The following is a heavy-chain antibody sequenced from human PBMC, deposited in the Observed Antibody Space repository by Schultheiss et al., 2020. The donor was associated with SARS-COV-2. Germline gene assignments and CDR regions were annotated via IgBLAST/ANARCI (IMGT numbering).Heavy chain of an antibody. CDR1: GFTFSSYA. Sequence: GESLKISCAASGFTFSSYAMSWVRQAPGKGLEWVSVIYSGGSTYYADSVKGRFTISRDNSKNTLYLQMNSLRVEDTAVYYCAREKGLGSSYGMDVWGQGTTVTVAS. V-gene: IGHV3-66*01. CDR2: IYSGGST. D-gene: IGHD7-27*01. J-gene: IGHJ6*02. CDR3: AREKGLGSSYGMDV.